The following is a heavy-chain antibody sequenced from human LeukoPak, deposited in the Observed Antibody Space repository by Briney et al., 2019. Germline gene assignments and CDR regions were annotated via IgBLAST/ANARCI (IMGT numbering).Heavy chain of an antibody. CDR3: AKAQDIVVVPGGVFDY. D-gene: IGHD2-2*01. Sequence: GGSLRLSCAASGFTFSIQAMRWARQAPGRGMGWVSAISGSGGSTYYADSVKGRFTISRDNSKNTLYLQMNSLRAEDTAVYYCAKAQDIVVVPGGVFDYWGEGTLVTVSS. CDR1: GFTFSIQA. CDR2: ISGSGGST. V-gene: IGHV3-23*01. J-gene: IGHJ4*02.